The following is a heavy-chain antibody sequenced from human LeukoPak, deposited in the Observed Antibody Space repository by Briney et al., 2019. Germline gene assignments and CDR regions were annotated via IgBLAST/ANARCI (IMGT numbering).Heavy chain of an antibody. CDR1: GYTFTSYD. D-gene: IGHD5-12*01. CDR2: MDPNSGNT. CDR3: ARGRYSGYEDY. V-gene: IGHV1-8*01. Sequence: ASVKVSCKASGYTFTSYDINWVRQATGQGLEWMGWMDPNSGNTGSAQKFQGRVTMTRDTSISTAYMELSSLRSEDTAAYYCARGRYSGYEDYWGQGTLVTVSS. J-gene: IGHJ4*02.